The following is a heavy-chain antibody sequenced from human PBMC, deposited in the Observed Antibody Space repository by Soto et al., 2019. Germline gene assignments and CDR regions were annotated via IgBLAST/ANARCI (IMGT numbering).Heavy chain of an antibody. J-gene: IGHJ4*02. CDR2: ISGSGGST. V-gene: IGHV3-23*01. CDR3: AKDLILLYSSSDFDY. CDR1: GFTFSSYA. Sequence: EVQLLESGGGLVQPGGSLRLSCAASGFTFSSYAMSWVRQAPGKGLEWVSAISGSGGSTYYADSVKGRFTISRDNSKNTLYLQMNSLRAEDTAVYYCAKDLILLYSSSDFDYWGQGTLVTVFS. D-gene: IGHD6-6*01.